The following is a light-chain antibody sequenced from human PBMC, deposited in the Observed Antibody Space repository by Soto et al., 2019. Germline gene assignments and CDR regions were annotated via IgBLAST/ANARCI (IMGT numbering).Light chain of an antibody. J-gene: IGKJ1*01. CDR1: QIISTNY. Sequence: EIVLTQSPGTLSLSPGERATLSCRASQIISTNYLAWYQQKPGQPPRLLIYGAVSRATGIQDRFSGSGSGTGFTLSIRRLEPEDFAVYYCQRYGGPPTFGQGTKVEIK. V-gene: IGKV3-20*01. CDR3: QRYGGPPT. CDR2: GAV.